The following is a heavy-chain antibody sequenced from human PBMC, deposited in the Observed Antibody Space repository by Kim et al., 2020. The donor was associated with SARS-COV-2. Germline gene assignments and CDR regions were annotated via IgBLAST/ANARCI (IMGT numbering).Heavy chain of an antibody. CDR3: VKDLTPFSDISTGYTAFES. D-gene: IGHD3-9*01. J-gene: IGHJ5*01. V-gene: IGHV3-74*01. CDR1: GFIFSYSW. Sequence: GGSLRLSCAASGFIFSYSWMHWVRQSPGKGLVWVSRVNRDGSSTTYADSVKGRFTISRDNANLYLQMNSLRGDDTAVYYCVKDLTPFSDISTGYTAFESWGPGILVTVSS. CDR2: VNRDGSST.